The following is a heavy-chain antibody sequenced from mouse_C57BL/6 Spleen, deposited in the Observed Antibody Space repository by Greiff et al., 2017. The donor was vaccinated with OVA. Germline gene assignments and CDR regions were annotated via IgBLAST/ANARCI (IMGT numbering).Heavy chain of an antibody. J-gene: IGHJ2*01. D-gene: IGHD4-1*01. Sequence: QVHVKQPGAELVKPGASVKLSCKASGYTFTSYWMHWVKQRPGQGLEWIGMIHPNSGSTNYNEKFKSKATLTVDKSSSTAYMQLSSLTSEDSAVYYCARWDWDEEYFDYWGQGTTLTVSS. CDR3: ARWDWDEEYFDY. CDR1: GYTFTSYW. CDR2: IHPNSGST. V-gene: IGHV1-64*01.